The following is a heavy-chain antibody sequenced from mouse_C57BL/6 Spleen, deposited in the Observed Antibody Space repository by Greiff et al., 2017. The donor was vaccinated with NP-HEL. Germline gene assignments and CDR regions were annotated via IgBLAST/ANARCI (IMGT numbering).Heavy chain of an antibody. CDR1: GYTFTDYE. CDR2: IDPETGGT. Sequence: QVQLQQSGAELVRPGASVTLSCKASGYTFTDYEMHWVKQTPVHGLEWIGAIDPETGGTAYNQKFKGKAILTAEKSSSTAYMELRSLPAEDSAVYYCTTTVVDYFDYWGQGTTLTVSS. CDR3: TTTVVDYFDY. V-gene: IGHV1-15*01. J-gene: IGHJ2*01. D-gene: IGHD1-1*01.